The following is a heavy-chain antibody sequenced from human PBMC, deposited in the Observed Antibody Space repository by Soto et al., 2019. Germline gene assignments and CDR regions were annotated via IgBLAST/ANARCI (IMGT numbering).Heavy chain of an antibody. J-gene: IGHJ6*02. D-gene: IGHD5-18*01. CDR2: ISYDGSNK. Sequence: GGSLRLSCAASGFTFSNYGMHWVRQAPGKGLEWVAVISYDGSNKYYADSVKGRFTISRDNSKNTLYLQMNSLRAEDTAVYYCAKDRKQYSYGFYNGMDVWGQGTTVTVSS. CDR1: GFTFSNYG. CDR3: AKDRKQYSYGFYNGMDV. V-gene: IGHV3-30*18.